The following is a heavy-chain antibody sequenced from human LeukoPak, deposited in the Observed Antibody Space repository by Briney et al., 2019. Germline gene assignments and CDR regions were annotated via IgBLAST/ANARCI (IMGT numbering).Heavy chain of an antibody. D-gene: IGHD3-9*01. V-gene: IGHV4-34*01. CDR1: GGSFSGYY. Sequence: SETLSLTCAVYGGSFSGYYWSWIRQPPGKGLEWIGEINHSGSTNYNPSLKSRVTISVDTSKNQFSLKLSSVTAADTAVYYCARGSLVYYFDYWGQGTLVTVSS. J-gene: IGHJ4*02. CDR2: INHSGST. CDR3: ARGSLVYYFDY.